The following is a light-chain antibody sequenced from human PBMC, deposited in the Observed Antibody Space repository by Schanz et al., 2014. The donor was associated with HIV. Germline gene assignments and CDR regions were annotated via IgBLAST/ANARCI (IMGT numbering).Light chain of an antibody. CDR1: QTVSSH. J-gene: IGKJ4*01. Sequence: VLTQSPGTLSLSPGERATLSCRASQTVSSHFLAWYQQKPGQSPRLLIYGASKRATGIPPRFSGSGSGTDFTLTINSLEPEDFALYYCQQGGSWPLTFGGGTTVEIK. V-gene: IGKV3-11*01. CDR3: QQGGSWPLT. CDR2: GAS.